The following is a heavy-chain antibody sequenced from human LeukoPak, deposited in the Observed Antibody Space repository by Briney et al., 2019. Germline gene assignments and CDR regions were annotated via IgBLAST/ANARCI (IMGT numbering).Heavy chain of an antibody. CDR3: TRGPYSSGWYEEGY. D-gene: IGHD6-19*01. CDR1: GFTFGDYA. V-gene: IGHV3-49*03. Sequence: GGSLRLSCTASGFTFGDYAMSWFRQAPGKGLEWVGFIRSKAYGGTIEYAASVKGRFTISRDDSKSIAYLQMNSLKTEDTAVYYCTRGPYSSGWYEEGYWGQGTLVTVSS. CDR2: IRSKAYGGTI. J-gene: IGHJ4*02.